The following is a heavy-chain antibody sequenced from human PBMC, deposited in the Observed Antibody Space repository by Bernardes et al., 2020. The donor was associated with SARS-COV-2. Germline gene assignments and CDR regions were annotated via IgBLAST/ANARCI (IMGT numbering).Heavy chain of an antibody. D-gene: IGHD3-16*01. V-gene: IGHV4-59*01. CDR1: GGSISGYY. CDR2: IDNRGNT. Sequence: SETLSLTCTVSGGSISGYYLSWIRQAPEMRLEWIGYIDNRGNTKFNPSLKSRVTISVDTSKHQFSLKVTSVTAADTAMYYCARHGAGDDLSYFDYWGRGTLVTVSS. J-gene: IGHJ4*02. CDR3: ARHGAGDDLSYFDY.